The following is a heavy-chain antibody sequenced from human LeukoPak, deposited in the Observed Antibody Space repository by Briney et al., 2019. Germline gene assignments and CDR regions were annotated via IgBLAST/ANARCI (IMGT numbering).Heavy chain of an antibody. CDR1: GFTFDDYA. CDR2: ISWAGGGS. Sequence: GRSLRLSCAASGFTFDDYAMHWVRQAPGKGVEWVSLISWAGGGSYYADSVQGRFNISRDNTKTSLYPQMNSLRADDTALYYCAKDIFAATVTTSALDRWGQGTMVTVSS. CDR3: AKDIFAATVTTSALDR. J-gene: IGHJ5*02. V-gene: IGHV3-43D*03. D-gene: IGHD4-17*01.